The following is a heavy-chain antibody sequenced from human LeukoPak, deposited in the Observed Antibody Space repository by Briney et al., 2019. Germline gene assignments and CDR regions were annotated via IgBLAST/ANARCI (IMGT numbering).Heavy chain of an antibody. Sequence: TSEMLSLTCTVSGYSITSGFFWGWIRQPPGQGLEWIGSISHSGMTYHNPSLKSRVTMSVDTSKNQFSLELSSVTAADTAVYYCTRRISSGSYSDYWGQGSLVTVSS. CDR1: GYSITSGFF. V-gene: IGHV4-38-2*02. D-gene: IGHD1-26*01. CDR3: TRRISSGSYSDY. CDR2: ISHSGMT. J-gene: IGHJ4*02.